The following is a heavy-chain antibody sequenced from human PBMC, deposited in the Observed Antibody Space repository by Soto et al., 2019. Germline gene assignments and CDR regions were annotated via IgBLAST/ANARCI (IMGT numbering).Heavy chain of an antibody. Sequence: PSETLSLTCFVSGYSITSGVYYWSWIRHHPGKGLEWIGSFYSSGSIIYNPSLRSRVSISGDTSSNQFSMSLTSVTAADTARYYCARMYSSGSGWFHPWGQGTLVTVSS. CDR1: GYSITSGVYY. J-gene: IGHJ5*02. D-gene: IGHD6-19*01. V-gene: IGHV4-31*03. CDR2: FYSSGSI. CDR3: ARMYSSGSGWFHP.